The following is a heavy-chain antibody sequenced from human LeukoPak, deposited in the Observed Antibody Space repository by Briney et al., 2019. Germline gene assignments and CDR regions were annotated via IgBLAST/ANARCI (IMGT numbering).Heavy chain of an antibody. CDR2: ISWDGGST. V-gene: IGHV3-43D*03. CDR1: GFTFDDYA. CDR3: AKDMSPYDYVWGSQALDY. J-gene: IGHJ4*02. D-gene: IGHD3-16*01. Sequence: PGRSLRLSCAASGFTFDDYAMHWVRHAPGKGLEWVSLISWDGGSTYYADSVKGRFTISRDNSKNSLYLQMNSLRAEDTALYYCAKDMSPYDYVWGSQALDYWGQGTLVTVSS.